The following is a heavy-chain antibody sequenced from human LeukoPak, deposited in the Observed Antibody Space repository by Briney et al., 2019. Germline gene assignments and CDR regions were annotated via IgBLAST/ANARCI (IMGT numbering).Heavy chain of an antibody. Sequence: GASVKVSCKASGYTFTGYYMHWVRQAPGQGLEWMGWINPNSGGTNYAQKFQGRVTMTRDTSISTAYMELSRLRSDDTAVYYCARDMYYDSSLEYAFDIWGQGTMVTVSS. CDR2: INPNSGGT. J-gene: IGHJ3*02. CDR3: ARDMYYDSSLEYAFDI. D-gene: IGHD3-22*01. V-gene: IGHV1-2*02. CDR1: GYTFTGYY.